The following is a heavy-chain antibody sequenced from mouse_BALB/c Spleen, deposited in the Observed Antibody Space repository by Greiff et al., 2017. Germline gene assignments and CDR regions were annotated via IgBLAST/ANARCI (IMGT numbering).Heavy chain of an antibody. Sequence: DVKLVESGGGLVKPGGSLKLSCAASGFTFSSYTMSWVRQTPEKRLEWVATISSGGSYTYYPDSVKGRFTISRDNAKNTLYLQMSSLKSEDTAMYYCTRAPYGYDGPRYFDYWGQGTTLTVSS. D-gene: IGHD2-2*01. V-gene: IGHV5-6-4*01. CDR3: TRAPYGYDGPRYFDY. CDR2: ISSGGSYT. J-gene: IGHJ2*01. CDR1: GFTFSSYT.